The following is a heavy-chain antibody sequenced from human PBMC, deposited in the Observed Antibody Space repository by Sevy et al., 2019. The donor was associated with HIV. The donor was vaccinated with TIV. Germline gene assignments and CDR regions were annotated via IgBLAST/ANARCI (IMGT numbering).Heavy chain of an antibody. CDR3: ASKRGYNHGPFDY. Sequence: SETLFLTCTVSGGSISSSETYWSWIRQSPGGGLEWIGYIHYTGGTYYNPFLKDRVAMSVDTSERQFSLRLSLLTAADTAVYFCASKRGYNHGPFDYWGQGTLVTVSS. CDR2: IHYTGGT. J-gene: IGHJ4*02. CDR1: GGSISSSETY. V-gene: IGHV4-30-4*08. D-gene: IGHD5-12*01.